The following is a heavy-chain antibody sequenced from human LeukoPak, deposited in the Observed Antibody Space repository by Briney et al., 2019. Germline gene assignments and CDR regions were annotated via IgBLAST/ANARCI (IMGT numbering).Heavy chain of an antibody. CDR1: GYSISRGYY. D-gene: IGHD3-22*01. CDR2: VYYNGVT. J-gene: IGHJ6*03. CDR3: ARGRFDYYDSSGYYRPREYYSYYYYMDV. Sequence: SETLSLTCKVSGYSISRGYYWGWVRQPPGKGLEWIGKVYYNGVTAYNPSLKSRATISADTSENHFSLKLSSVTAADTAAYYCARGRFDYYDSSGYYRPREYYSYYYYMDVWGKGTTVTFSS. V-gene: IGHV4-38-2*02.